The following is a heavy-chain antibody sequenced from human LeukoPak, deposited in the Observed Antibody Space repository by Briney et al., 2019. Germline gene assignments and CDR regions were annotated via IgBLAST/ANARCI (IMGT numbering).Heavy chain of an antibody. CDR1: GFTFDDYA. V-gene: IGHV3-9*01. Sequence: PGGSLRLSCAASGFTFDDYAMRSVRQAPRKGLEWVSCISWNSGSIGYADSVKGRFTIPRDNAKNSLYLQMNSLRAEDTALYYCAKDSSSSWSTGVFDYWGQGTLVTVSS. J-gene: IGHJ4*02. CDR3: AKDSSSSWSTGVFDY. CDR2: ISWNSGSI. D-gene: IGHD6-13*01.